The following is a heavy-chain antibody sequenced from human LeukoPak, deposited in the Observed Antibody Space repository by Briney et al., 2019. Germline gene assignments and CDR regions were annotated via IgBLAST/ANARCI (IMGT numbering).Heavy chain of an antibody. D-gene: IGHD3-3*01. V-gene: IGHV3-7*01. J-gene: IGHJ4*02. CDR2: IKEDGSEK. CDR1: GFTFSNYW. Sequence: GGSLRLSCAASGFTFSNYWMSWVRQAPGKGLEWVANIKEDGSEKYSLDSVKGRFTISRDNVKNSLYLQINNLRVEDTAIYYCARSGSSVFWYWGQGTLVTVSS. CDR3: ARSGSSVFWY.